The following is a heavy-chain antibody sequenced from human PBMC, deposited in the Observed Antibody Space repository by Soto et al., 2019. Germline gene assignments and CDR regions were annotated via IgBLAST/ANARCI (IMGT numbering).Heavy chain of an antibody. J-gene: IGHJ4*02. CDR3: ARSYCGGDCSPDY. Sequence: PSETLSLTCTVSGGSISSYYWSWIRQPPGKGLEWIGYIYYSGGTNYNPSLTSRVTISVDTSKNQFSLKLSYVTAADTAVYYCARSYCGGDCSPDYWGQGTLVTVSS. V-gene: IGHV4-59*08. D-gene: IGHD2-21*02. CDR1: GGSISSYY. CDR2: IYYSGGT.